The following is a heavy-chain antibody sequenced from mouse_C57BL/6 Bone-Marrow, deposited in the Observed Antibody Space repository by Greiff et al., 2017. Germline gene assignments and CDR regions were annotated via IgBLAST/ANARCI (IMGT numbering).Heavy chain of an antibody. CDR1: GFTFSDYG. J-gene: IGHJ3*01. CDR3: ARGGIYDGYYEFAY. Sequence: EVKLMESGGGLVKPGGSLKLSCAASGFTFSDYGMHWVRQAPEKGLEWVAYISSGSSTIYYADTVKGRFTISRDNAKNTLFLQMTSLRSEDTAMYYCARGGIYDGYYEFAYWGQGTLVTVSA. V-gene: IGHV5-17*01. D-gene: IGHD2-3*01. CDR2: ISSGSSTI.